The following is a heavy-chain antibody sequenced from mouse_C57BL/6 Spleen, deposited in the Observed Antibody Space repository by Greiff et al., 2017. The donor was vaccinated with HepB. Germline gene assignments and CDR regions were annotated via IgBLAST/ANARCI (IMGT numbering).Heavy chain of an antibody. CDR3: ARDYDPHYYAMDY. D-gene: IGHD2-4*01. Sequence: QVHVKQPGAELVKPGASVKLSCKASGYTFTSYWMQWVKQRPGQGLEWIGEIDPSDSYTNYNQKFKGKATLTVDTSSSTAYMQLSSLTSEDSAVYYCARDYDPHYYAMDYWGQGTSVTVSS. CDR1: GYTFTSYW. CDR2: IDPSDSYT. V-gene: IGHV1-50*01. J-gene: IGHJ4*01.